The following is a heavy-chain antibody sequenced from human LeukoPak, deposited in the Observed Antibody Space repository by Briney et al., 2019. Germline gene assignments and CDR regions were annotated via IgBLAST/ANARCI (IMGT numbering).Heavy chain of an antibody. CDR2: IYTSGST. J-gene: IGHJ5*02. CDR3: ARETIVVVPAATSWFDP. D-gene: IGHD2-2*01. Sequence: NTSDTLSLTCTLSGGSISSYYWSWIRQPAGKGLEWIGRIYTSGSTNYNPPLKSRVTMSVDTSKNQFSLKLSSVTAADTAVYYCARETIVVVPAATSWFDPWGQGTLVTVSS. V-gene: IGHV4-4*07. CDR1: GGSISSYY.